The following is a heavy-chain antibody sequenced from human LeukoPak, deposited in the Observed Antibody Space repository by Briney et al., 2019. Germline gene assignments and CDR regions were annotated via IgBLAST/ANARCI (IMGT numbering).Heavy chain of an antibody. CDR2: INPNSGGT. Sequence: ASAKVSCKASGYTFTGYYMHWVRQAPGQGLEWMGWINPNSGGTNYAQKFQGRVTMTRDTSISTAYMELSRLRADDTAVYYCATRGDRYYNYYMDVWGKGTTVTVSS. V-gene: IGHV1-2*02. J-gene: IGHJ6*03. D-gene: IGHD2-15*01. CDR3: ATRGDRYYNYYMDV. CDR1: GYTFTGYY.